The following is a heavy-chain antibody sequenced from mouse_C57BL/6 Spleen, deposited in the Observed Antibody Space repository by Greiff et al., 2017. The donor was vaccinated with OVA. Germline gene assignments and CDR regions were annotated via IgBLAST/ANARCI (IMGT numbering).Heavy chain of an antibody. D-gene: IGHD1-1*01. CDR2: IYPSDSDT. CDR1: GYTFTSYW. Sequence: QVHVQQPGAELVRPGSSVKLSCKASGYTFTSYWMDWVKQRPGQGLEWIGNIYPSDSDTHYNQKFKDKATLTVDKSSSPAYMQLSSLTSEDSAVYCIARSTGVATFDYWGQGTTLTVSS. CDR3: ARSTGVATFDY. V-gene: IGHV1-61*01. J-gene: IGHJ2*01.